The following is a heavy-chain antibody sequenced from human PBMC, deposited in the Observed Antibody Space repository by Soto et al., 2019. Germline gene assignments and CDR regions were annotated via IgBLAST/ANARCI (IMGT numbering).Heavy chain of an antibody. CDR3: ASQVAVASWFDP. Sequence: AETLRLSCTVSGGSISSSSYHWGWIRKPPGKGLEWIGSIYYSGSTYYSPSLESRATISVDTSKNQFSLKLSSVTAADTAVYYCASQVAVASWFDPWGQGTLVTVSS. V-gene: IGHV4-39*01. CDR2: IYYSGST. CDR1: GGSISSSSYH. J-gene: IGHJ5*02. D-gene: IGHD6-19*01.